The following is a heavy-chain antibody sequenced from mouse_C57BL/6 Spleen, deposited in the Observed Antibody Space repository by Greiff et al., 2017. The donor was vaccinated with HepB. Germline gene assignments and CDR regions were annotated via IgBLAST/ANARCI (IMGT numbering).Heavy chain of an antibody. CDR1: GFNIKNTY. CDR2: IDPANGNT. CDR3: ASHYYGSSYGFAY. V-gene: IGHV14-3*01. D-gene: IGHD1-1*01. Sequence: VQLQQSVAELVRPGASVKLSCTASGFNIKNTYMHWVKQRPEQGLEWIGRIDPANGNTKYAPKFQDKATITADTSSNTAYLQLSSLTSEDTAIYYCASHYYGSSYGFAYWGQGTLVTVSA. J-gene: IGHJ3*01.